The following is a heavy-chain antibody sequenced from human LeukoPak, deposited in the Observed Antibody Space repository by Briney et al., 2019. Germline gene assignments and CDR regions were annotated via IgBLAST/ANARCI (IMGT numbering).Heavy chain of an antibody. D-gene: IGHD1-26*01. V-gene: IGHV4-38-2*02. CDR3: EREGDILGATIDS. Sequence: RTSGTLSLTCVASDYSISSGYFWGWIRRPPGKGLEWIGSISHSGTTYYNPSFKSRVTISLDTSKNQFSLKLKSVTAADTAFCYCEREGDILGATIDSWGQGTLVTVSS. CDR1: DYSISSGYF. J-gene: IGHJ4*02. CDR2: ISHSGTT.